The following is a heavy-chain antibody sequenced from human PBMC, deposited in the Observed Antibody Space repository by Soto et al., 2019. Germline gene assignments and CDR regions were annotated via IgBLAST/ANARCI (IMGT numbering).Heavy chain of an antibody. CDR1: GFTFSSYW. CDR3: AREGYCSGGSCYPHYYYYYYGMDV. CDR2: INSDGSST. V-gene: IGHV3-74*01. J-gene: IGHJ6*02. Sequence: EVQLVESGGGLVQPGGSLRLSCAASGFTFSSYWMHWVRQAPGKGLVWVSRINSDGSSTSYADSVKGRFTISRDNAKNTLYLQMNSLRAEDTAVYYCAREGYCSGGSCYPHYYYYYYGMDVWGQGTTVTVSS. D-gene: IGHD2-15*01.